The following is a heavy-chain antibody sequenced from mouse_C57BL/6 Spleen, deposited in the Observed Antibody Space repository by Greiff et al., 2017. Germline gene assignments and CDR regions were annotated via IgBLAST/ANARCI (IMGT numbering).Heavy chain of an antibody. Sequence: QVQLQQPGAELVKPGASVKMSCKASGYTFTSYWITWVKQRPGQGLEWIGDIYPGSGSTNYNEKFKSKATLTVDTSSSTAYMQLSSLTSEDSAVYYCARRRTYDYDGFADWGQGTLVTVSA. CDR2: IYPGSGST. CDR3: ARRRTYDYDGFAD. J-gene: IGHJ3*01. CDR1: GYTFTSYW. D-gene: IGHD2-4*01. V-gene: IGHV1-55*01.